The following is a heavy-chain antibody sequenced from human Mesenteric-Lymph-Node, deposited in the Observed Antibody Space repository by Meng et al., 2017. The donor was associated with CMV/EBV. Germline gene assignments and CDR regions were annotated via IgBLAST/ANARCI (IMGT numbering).Heavy chain of an antibody. V-gene: IGHV4-34*01. D-gene: IGHD4-23*01. CDR3: ARHQRWLKSEGGFNY. J-gene: IGHJ4*02. CDR1: GGSFGGLY. Sequence: GPGFCSPSGALALPCPVYGGSFGGLYCGWISQPPGKGLEWIGEINHSGSTNYNPSLKSRVTISVDTSKNQFSLKLSSVTAADTAVYYCARHQRWLKSEGGFNYWGQGTLVTVSS. CDR2: INHSGST.